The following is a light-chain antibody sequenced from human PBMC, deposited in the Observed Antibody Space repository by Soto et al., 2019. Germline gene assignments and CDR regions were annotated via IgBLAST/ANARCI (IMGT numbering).Light chain of an antibody. J-gene: IGKJ4*01. CDR2: GAS. CDR1: QGISRW. Sequence: DIQMTQSPSSVSASVGDRVTITCRASQGISRWLAWFQQKPGKDPRLLIYGASTLYSGVPSRFSGSGSGTDFTLTISSLRPEDFATYYCQQANHFPLTFGGGTKVEI. CDR3: QQANHFPLT. V-gene: IGKV1-12*01.